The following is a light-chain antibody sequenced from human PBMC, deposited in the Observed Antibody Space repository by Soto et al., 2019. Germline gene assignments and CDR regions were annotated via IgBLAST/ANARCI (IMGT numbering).Light chain of an antibody. J-gene: IGLJ2*01. CDR1: SSDVGGYNY. V-gene: IGLV2-11*01. CDR3: CSYAGSYTFVV. Sequence: QSVLTQPRSVSGSPGQSVTISCTGTSSDVGGYNYGSWYQQHPGKAPKLMIYDVSKRPSGVPDRFSGSKSGNTASLTISGLQAEDEADYYCCSYAGSYTFVVFGGGTKLTV. CDR2: DVS.